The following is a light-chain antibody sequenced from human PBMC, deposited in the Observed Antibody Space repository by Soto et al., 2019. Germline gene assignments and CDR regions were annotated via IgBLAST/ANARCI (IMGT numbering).Light chain of an antibody. CDR1: SSNIGSYP. CDR2: TAT. V-gene: IGLV1-44*01. CDR3: AAWDESLSGWV. Sequence: QSVLTQPPSASATPGQRVAISCSGSSSNIGSYPVNWYQQLPGTAPKLLIHTATQRPSGVPDRFSGSKSGTSATLAISGLQSEDEADYYCAAWDESLSGWVFGGGTNSPS. J-gene: IGLJ3*02.